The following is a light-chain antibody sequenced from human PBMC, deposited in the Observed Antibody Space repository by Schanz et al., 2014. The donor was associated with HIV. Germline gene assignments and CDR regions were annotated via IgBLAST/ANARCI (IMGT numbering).Light chain of an antibody. CDR3: ASYGVSNNLL. J-gene: IGLJ2*01. CDR2: AVN. CDR1: SSDIG. V-gene: IGLV2-8*01. Sequence: QSALTQPPSASGSPGQSVAISCTGASSDIGVSWYQQYPGNAPKLMIFAVNRRTSGVPDRFSGAKSGNTAFLLVSGLQDEDEADYYCASYGVSNNLLFGGGTKLTVL.